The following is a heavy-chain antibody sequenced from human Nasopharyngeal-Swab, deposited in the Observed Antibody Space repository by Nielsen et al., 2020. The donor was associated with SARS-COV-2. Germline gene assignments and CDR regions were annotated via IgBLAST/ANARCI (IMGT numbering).Heavy chain of an antibody. J-gene: IGHJ3*02. Sequence: GGSLRLSCAASGFTFSSYSMNWVRQAPGKGLEWVSSISSSSSYIYYADSVKGRFTISRDNAKNTVYLQMNGLRGEDTAVYYCTRVDVHDAFDMWGQGTMVTVSS. CDR3: TRVDVHDAFDM. CDR2: ISSSSSYI. CDR1: GFTFSSYS. D-gene: IGHD3-16*01. V-gene: IGHV3-21*01.